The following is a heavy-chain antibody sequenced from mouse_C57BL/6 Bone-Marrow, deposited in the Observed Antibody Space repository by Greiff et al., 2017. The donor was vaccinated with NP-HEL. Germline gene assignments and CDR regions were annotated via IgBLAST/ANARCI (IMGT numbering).Heavy chain of an antibody. CDR1: GFTFSSYG. CDR2: ISSGGSYT. CDR3: ARRNYGSSLYYAMDY. J-gene: IGHJ4*01. D-gene: IGHD1-1*01. Sequence: EVKLMESGGDLVKPGGSLKLSCAASGFTFSSYGMSWVRQTPDKRLEWVATISSGGSYTYYPAIVKGRFTISRDNAKNTLYLQMSSLKSEDTAMYYCARRNYGSSLYYAMDYWGQGTSVTVSA. V-gene: IGHV5-6*02.